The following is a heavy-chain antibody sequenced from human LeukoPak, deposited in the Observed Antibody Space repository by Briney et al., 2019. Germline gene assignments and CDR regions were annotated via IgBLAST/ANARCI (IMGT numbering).Heavy chain of an antibody. CDR2: AHVDGNT. CDR1: GFTFSIYS. CDR3: ARAASYAFHI. J-gene: IGHJ3*02. Sequence: PGGSLRLSCAASGFTFSIYSMDWVRQAPGKGLDWVSFAHVDGNTYYGDSVKGRFTISRDNSKNTLYLQMNSLRAEDTAMYYCARAASYAFHIWGQGTMVTVSS. D-gene: IGHD3-16*02. V-gene: IGHV3-53*01.